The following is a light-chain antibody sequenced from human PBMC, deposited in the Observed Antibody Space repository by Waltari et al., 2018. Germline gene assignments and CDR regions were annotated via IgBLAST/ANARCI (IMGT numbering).Light chain of an antibody. CDR1: VLYSYNSKNH. CDR2: WAS. Sequence: VLYSYNSKNHLFGYQEKPGTPPKLLIYWASPRESGVPDRFRGRGSGTEFTLTISSLQAEAGSVYYCQQHYTCPLTFGQGPKVESK. V-gene: IGKV4-1*01. J-gene: IGKJ1*01. CDR3: QQHYTCPLT.